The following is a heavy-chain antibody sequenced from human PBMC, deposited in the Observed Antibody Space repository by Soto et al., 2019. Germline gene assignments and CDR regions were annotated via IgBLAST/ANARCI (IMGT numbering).Heavy chain of an antibody. CDR1: GFTFSSYG. V-gene: IGHV3-30*03. Sequence: QVQLVESGGGVVQPGRCLRLSCAPSGFTFSSYGMHWVRQAPGKGLEWVAVISYDGSNKYYADSVKGRLTISRDNSKNTLYLQMNRLRAEDTAVYYCASRPAWGQGTLVTVSS. CDR2: ISYDGSNK. J-gene: IGHJ4*02. CDR3: ASRPA.